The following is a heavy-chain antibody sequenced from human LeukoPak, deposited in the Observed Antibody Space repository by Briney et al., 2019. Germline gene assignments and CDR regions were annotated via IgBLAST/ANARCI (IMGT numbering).Heavy chain of an antibody. D-gene: IGHD2-2*02. J-gene: IGHJ3*02. V-gene: IGHV1-2*02. CDR3: AREGYCSSTSCYNAFDI. CDR1: GYTFTGYY. CDR2: INPNSGGT. Sequence: ASVNVSCKASGYTFTGYYMHWVRQAPGQGLEWMGWINPNSGGTNYAQKFQGRVTMTRDTSISTAYMELSRLRSDDTAVYYCAREGYCSSTSCYNAFDIWGQGTMVTVSS.